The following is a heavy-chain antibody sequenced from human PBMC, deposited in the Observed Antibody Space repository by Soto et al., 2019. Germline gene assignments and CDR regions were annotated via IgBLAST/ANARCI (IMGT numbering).Heavy chain of an antibody. Sequence: SETLSLTCTVSGGSISSGDYYWSWIRQPPGKGLEWIGYIYYSGSTYYNPSLKSRVTISVDTSKNQFSLKLSSVTAADTAVYYCAREGITMVRGILWGQGNLVTVSS. D-gene: IGHD3-10*01. CDR1: GGSISSGDYY. V-gene: IGHV4-30-4*01. CDR2: IYYSGST. CDR3: AREGITMVRGIL. J-gene: IGHJ4*02.